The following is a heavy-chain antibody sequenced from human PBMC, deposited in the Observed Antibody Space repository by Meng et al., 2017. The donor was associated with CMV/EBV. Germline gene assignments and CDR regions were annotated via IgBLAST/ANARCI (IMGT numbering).Heavy chain of an antibody. V-gene: IGHV4-4*07. Sequence: GDSISSYYWSWIRQPAGKGLEWIGRIYTSGSTNYNPSLKSRVTMSVDTSKNQFSLKLSSVTAADTAVYYCARDRTKPRVARNWYFDLWGRGTLVTVSS. J-gene: IGHJ2*01. D-gene: IGHD2-8*01. CDR2: IYTSGST. CDR1: GDSISSYY. CDR3: ARDRTKPRVARNWYFDL.